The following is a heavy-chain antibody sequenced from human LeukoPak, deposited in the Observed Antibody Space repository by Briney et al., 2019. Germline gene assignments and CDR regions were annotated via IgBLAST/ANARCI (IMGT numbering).Heavy chain of an antibody. CDR1: GFTFSNYW. CDR2: INQDGSEK. Sequence: GGSLRLPCAASGFTFSNYWMSWVRQAPGKGLGWVANINQDGSEKYYVDSVKGRFTISRDNARSSLYLQMNSLRVEDTAVYYCARVQGSSGPGIFEYWGQGTLAPVSS. J-gene: IGHJ4*02. V-gene: IGHV3-7*01. D-gene: IGHD6-19*01. CDR3: ARVQGSSGPGIFEY.